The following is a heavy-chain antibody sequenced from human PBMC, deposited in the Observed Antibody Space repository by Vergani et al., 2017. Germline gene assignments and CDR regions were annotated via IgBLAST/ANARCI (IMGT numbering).Heavy chain of an antibody. J-gene: IGHJ4*02. D-gene: IGHD3-22*01. V-gene: IGHV4-39*07. CDR3: ASLSYYDSSGYYLRDY. CDR2: IYYSGST. CDR1: GGSISSSSYY. Sequence: QLQLQESGPGLAKPSETLSLTCTVSGGSISSSSYYWGWIRQPPGKGLEWIGSIYYSGSTYYNPSLQSRVTISVDTSKNQFSLKLSSVTAADTAVYYCASLSYYDSSGYYLRDYWGQGTLVTVSS.